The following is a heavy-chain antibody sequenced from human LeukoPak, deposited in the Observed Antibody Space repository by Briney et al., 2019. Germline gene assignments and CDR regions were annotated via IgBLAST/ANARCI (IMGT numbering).Heavy chain of an antibody. D-gene: IGHD6-13*01. CDR3: ARLGSAAGGSRYFDY. Sequence: SETLSLTCTVSGGSISSSSYYWGWIRQPPGEGLEWIGSIYYSGTTYYNPSLKSRVTISVDTSKNQFSLILSSVTAADTAVYYCARLGSAAGGSRYFDYRGQGTLVTVSS. J-gene: IGHJ4*02. V-gene: IGHV4-39*01. CDR1: GGSISSSSYY. CDR2: IYYSGTT.